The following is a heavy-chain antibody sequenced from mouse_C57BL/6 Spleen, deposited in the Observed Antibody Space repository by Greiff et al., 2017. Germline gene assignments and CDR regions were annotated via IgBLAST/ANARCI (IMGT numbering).Heavy chain of an antibody. CDR2: IWSGGST. D-gene: IGHD1-1*02. J-gene: IGHJ4*01. CDR1: GFSLTSYG. V-gene: IGHV2-2*01. Sequence: VMLVESGPGLVQPSQSLSITCTVSGFSLTSYGVHWVRQSPGKGLEWLGVIWSGGSTDYNAAFISRLSISKDNSKSQVFFKMNSLQADDTAIYYCARVVLYPYYAMDYWGQGTSVTVSS. CDR3: ARVVLYPYYAMDY.